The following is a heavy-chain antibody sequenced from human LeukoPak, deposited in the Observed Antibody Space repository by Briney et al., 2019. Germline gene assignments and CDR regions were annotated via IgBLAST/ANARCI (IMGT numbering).Heavy chain of an antibody. D-gene: IGHD2-2*01. CDR1: GYTSTGYY. CDR3: ARAYQLLFYFDY. J-gene: IGHJ4*02. CDR2: INPNSGGT. V-gene: IGHV1-2*02. Sequence: ASVKVSCKASGYTSTGYYMHWVRQAPGQGLEWMGWINPNSGGTNYAQKFQGRVTMTRDTSISTAYMELSRLRSDDTAVYYCARAYQLLFYFDYWGQGTLVTVSS.